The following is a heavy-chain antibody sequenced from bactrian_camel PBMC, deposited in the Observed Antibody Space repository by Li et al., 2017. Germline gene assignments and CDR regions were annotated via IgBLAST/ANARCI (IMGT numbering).Heavy chain of an antibody. CDR3: AACRWGWGSAGFAIRPRYNY. J-gene: IGHJ4*01. Sequence: HVQLVESGGESVQPGGSLTLSCVVSEDLFKRNCIAWFRQVPGKEREGVASTYIGGYNKDYADSAKGRFTISHDSAKNTVYLQMNSLKPEDTAMYYCAACRWGWGSAGFAIRPRYNYWGQGTQVTVS. CDR1: EDLFKRNC. D-gene: IGHD5*01. CDR2: TYIGGYNK. V-gene: IGHV3S54*01.